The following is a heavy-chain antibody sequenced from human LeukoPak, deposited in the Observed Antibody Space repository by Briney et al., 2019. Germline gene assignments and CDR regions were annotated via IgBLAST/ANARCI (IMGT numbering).Heavy chain of an antibody. Sequence: SETLSLTCAVYGGSFSGYYWSWIRQPPGKGLEWIGEINHSGSTNYNPSLKSRVTISVDTSKNQFSLKLSSVTAADTAVYYCARESRGGYYYDSSGYWRFDYWGQGTLVTVSS. D-gene: IGHD3-22*01. V-gene: IGHV4-34*01. CDR1: GGSFSGYY. CDR2: INHSGST. J-gene: IGHJ4*02. CDR3: ARESRGGYYYDSSGYWRFDY.